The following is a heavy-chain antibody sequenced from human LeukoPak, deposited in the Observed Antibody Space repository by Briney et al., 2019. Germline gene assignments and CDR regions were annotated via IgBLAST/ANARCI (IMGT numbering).Heavy chain of an antibody. CDR2: IKPDGTEK. V-gene: IGHV3-7*01. Sequence: GGSLRLSCVASGFTFGGDWMSWVRQAPGKGLEWVANIKPDGTEKYYADSVKGRFTISRDNAKNSLYLRLNSLRAEDTAVYYCVRYYDPPVGDAFDIWGPGTMVTVSS. D-gene: IGHD3-22*01. CDR3: VRYYDPPVGDAFDI. J-gene: IGHJ3*02. CDR1: GFTFGGDW.